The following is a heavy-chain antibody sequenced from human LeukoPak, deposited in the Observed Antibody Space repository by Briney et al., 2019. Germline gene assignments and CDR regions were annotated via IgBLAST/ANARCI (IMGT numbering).Heavy chain of an antibody. V-gene: IGHV4-59*01. D-gene: IGHD2-21*02. J-gene: IGHJ4*02. Sequence: PSETLSLTCTVSGGSISSYYWSWIRQPPGKGLEWSGYIYYSGSTNYNPYLKSRVTISVDASKTQFSLKLSSVTAADTAVYYCARAPKGAPATALDYWGQGTLVTVSS. CDR1: GGSISSYY. CDR2: IYYSGST. CDR3: ARAPKGAPATALDY.